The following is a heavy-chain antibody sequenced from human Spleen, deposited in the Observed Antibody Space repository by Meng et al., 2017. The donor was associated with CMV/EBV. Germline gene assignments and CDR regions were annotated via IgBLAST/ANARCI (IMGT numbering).Heavy chain of an antibody. CDR1: DYTFTAYY. CDR2: INPNTGGT. J-gene: IGHJ4*02. CDR3: ARVEGITATPRD. Sequence: CTTSDYTFTAYYIPWVRQAPGQGLEWMGYINPNTGGTIYAQTFQGRITMTRDTSIRTAYLELSRLRSDDTAVYYCARVEGITATPRDWGQGTLVTVSS. D-gene: IGHD1-7*01. V-gene: IGHV1-2*02.